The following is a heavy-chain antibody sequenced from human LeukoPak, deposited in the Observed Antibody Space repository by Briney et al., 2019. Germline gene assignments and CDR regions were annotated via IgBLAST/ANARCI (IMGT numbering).Heavy chain of an antibody. J-gene: IGHJ4*02. Sequence: PGGSLRLSCAASGFTFSDYYMSWIRQAPGKGLEWVSYISSSGSTIYYADSVKGRFTISRDNAKNSLYLQMNSLRAEDTAVYYCASRRGDYYDSSGSYYFDYWGQGTLVTVSS. CDR3: ASRRGDYYDSSGSYYFDY. D-gene: IGHD3-22*01. CDR1: GFTFSDYY. V-gene: IGHV3-11*01. CDR2: ISSSGSTI.